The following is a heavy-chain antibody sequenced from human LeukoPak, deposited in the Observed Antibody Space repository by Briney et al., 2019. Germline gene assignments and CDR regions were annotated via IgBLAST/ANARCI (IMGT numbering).Heavy chain of an antibody. Sequence: GASVKVSCKASGYTFTSYGISWVRQAPGQGLEWMGWISAYNGNTNYAQKLQGRVTMTTDTSTSTAYVELRSLRSDDTAVYYCARAECSSTSCYDAFDIWGQGTMVTVSS. D-gene: IGHD2-2*01. V-gene: IGHV1-18*01. CDR3: ARAECSSTSCYDAFDI. CDR2: ISAYNGNT. CDR1: GYTFTSYG. J-gene: IGHJ3*02.